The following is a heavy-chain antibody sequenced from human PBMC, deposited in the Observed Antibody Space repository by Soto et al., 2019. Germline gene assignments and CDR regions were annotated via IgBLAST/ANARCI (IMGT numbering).Heavy chain of an antibody. V-gene: IGHV3-48*02. CDR3: ASLGYYDILTGYYSLADYYGMDV. CDR1: GFTFSSYS. CDR2: ISSSSSTI. D-gene: IGHD3-9*01. Sequence: GGSLRLSCAASGFTFSSYSMNWVRQAPGKGLEWVSYISSSSSTIYYADSVKGRFTISRDNAKNSLYPQMNSLRDEDTAVYYCASLGYYDILTGYYSLADYYGMDVWGQGTTVTVSS. J-gene: IGHJ6*02.